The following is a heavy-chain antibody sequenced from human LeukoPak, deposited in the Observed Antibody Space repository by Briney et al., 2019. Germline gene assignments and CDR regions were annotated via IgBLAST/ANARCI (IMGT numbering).Heavy chain of an antibody. Sequence: GGSLRLSCAASGFTFSDYYMSWIRQAPGKGLEWVSYISSSGSNIYYADSVKGRFTMSRDNAKKSLYLQMNSLRAEDTAVYYCARDRARGELRGRDFDYWGQGTLVTVSS. CDR2: ISSSGSNI. CDR1: GFTFSDYY. CDR3: ARDRARGELRGRDFDY. J-gene: IGHJ4*02. D-gene: IGHD1-26*01. V-gene: IGHV3-11*04.